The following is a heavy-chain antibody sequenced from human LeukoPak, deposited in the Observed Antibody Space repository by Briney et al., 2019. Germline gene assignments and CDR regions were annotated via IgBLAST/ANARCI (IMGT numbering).Heavy chain of an antibody. J-gene: IGHJ4*02. CDR3: ARAGSGWFDFDY. Sequence: EPLSLTCTVSGGSISSYYWSWIRQPPGKGLEWIGYIYYSGRTNYNPSLKSRVTISVDTSKNQFSLKLSSVTAADTAVYYCARAGSGWFDFDYWGQGTLVTV. CDR2: IYYSGRT. V-gene: IGHV4-59*01. D-gene: IGHD6-19*01. CDR1: GGSISSYY.